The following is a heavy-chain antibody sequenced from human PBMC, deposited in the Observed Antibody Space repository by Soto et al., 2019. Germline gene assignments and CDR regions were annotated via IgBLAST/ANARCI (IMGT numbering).Heavy chain of an antibody. V-gene: IGHV4-4*07. Sequence: ETLSLTCTVSGGSISSYYWRWIRQPAGKGLEWIGRSYTSGSTNYNPSLKSRVTMSVDTSKNKFSLKLSSVTAADTAVYYCARDRPIAAPPGSYGMDVWGQGTTVTVSS. CDR1: GGSISSYY. D-gene: IGHD6-6*01. J-gene: IGHJ6*02. CDR2: SYTSGST. CDR3: ARDRPIAAPPGSYGMDV.